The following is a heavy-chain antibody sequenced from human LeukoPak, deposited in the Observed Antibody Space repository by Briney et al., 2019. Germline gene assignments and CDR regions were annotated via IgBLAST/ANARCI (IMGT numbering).Heavy chain of an antibody. V-gene: IGHV1-18*01. D-gene: IGHD3-22*01. CDR3: AADYYDSSGYYFALGY. Sequence: ASVTVSFNASGYTFTSYGISWVRQAPGQGLEWMGWISAYNGNTNYAQKLQGRVTMTTDTSTSTAYMELRSLRSDDTAVYYCAADYYDSSGYYFALGYWGQGTLITVSS. CDR1: GYTFTSYG. CDR2: ISAYNGNT. J-gene: IGHJ4*02.